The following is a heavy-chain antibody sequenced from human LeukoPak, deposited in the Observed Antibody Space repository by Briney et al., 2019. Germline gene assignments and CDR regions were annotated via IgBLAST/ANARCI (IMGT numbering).Heavy chain of an antibody. Sequence: GGSLRLSCEASGFTFRSDAMTWVRQVPGKRLEWVSVVSGTSVTSYSADSVKGRFTISRDNSKNTLYLQMNSLRAEDTAMYYCARDQTPMDSGSYGFDYWGQGTLVTVSS. D-gene: IGHD1-26*01. J-gene: IGHJ4*02. CDR1: GFTFRSDA. CDR2: VSGTSVTS. CDR3: ARDQTPMDSGSYGFDY. V-gene: IGHV3-23*01.